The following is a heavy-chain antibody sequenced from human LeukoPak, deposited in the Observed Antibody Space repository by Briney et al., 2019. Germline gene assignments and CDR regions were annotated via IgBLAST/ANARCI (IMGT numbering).Heavy chain of an antibody. Sequence: SETLSLTCAVYGGSFSGYYWSWIRQPPGKGLEWIGEINHSGSTNYNPSLKSRVTISVDTSKNQFSLKLSSVTAADTAVYYCASEHTTIRRRNSYGYREVVYDYWGQGTLVTVSS. J-gene: IGHJ4*02. CDR3: ASEHTTIRRRNSYGYREVVYDY. D-gene: IGHD5-18*01. V-gene: IGHV4-34*01. CDR2: INHSGST. CDR1: GGSFSGYY.